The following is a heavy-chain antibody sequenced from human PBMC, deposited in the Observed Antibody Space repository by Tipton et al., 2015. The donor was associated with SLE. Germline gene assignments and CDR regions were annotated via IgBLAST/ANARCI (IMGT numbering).Heavy chain of an antibody. CDR3: ARGKDIVVARDAFDI. CDR1: GGSFSGYY. J-gene: IGHJ3*02. D-gene: IGHD2-15*01. V-gene: IGHV4-34*01. CDR2: INHSGST. Sequence: LRLSCAVYGGSFSGYYWSWIRQPPGKGLEWIEEINHSGSTNYNPSLKSRVTISVDTSKNQFSLKLSSVTAADTAVYYCARGKDIVVARDAFDIWGQGTMVTVS.